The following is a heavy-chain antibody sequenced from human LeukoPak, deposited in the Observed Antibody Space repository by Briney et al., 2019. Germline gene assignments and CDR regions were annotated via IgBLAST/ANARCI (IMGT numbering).Heavy chain of an antibody. CDR2: IYHGGST. Sequence: SETLSLTCAVSGASISRSIWWSWVRQPPGKGLEWIGEIYHGGSTNYNPSLRSRVTISVDTSKNQFSLNLNSVTAADTAVYYCARGEEYGSGTVHFDYWGQGILVTVSS. V-gene: IGHV4-4*02. CDR3: ARGEEYGSGTVHFDY. D-gene: IGHD3-10*01. CDR1: GASISRSIW. J-gene: IGHJ4*02.